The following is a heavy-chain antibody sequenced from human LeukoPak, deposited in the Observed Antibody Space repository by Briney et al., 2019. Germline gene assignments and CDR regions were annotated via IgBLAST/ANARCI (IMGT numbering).Heavy chain of an antibody. Sequence: GGSLRLSCAASGFTFSNYWMHWVRQVPGKGLVWVSRINDDGRSTSYADSVKGRFTISRDNAKNTLYLQMNSLRAEDTAVYYCARDPFGELSKFDYWGQGTLVTVSS. CDR1: GFTFSNYW. V-gene: IGHV3-74*01. D-gene: IGHD3-10*01. J-gene: IGHJ4*02. CDR3: ARDPFGELSKFDY. CDR2: INDDGRST.